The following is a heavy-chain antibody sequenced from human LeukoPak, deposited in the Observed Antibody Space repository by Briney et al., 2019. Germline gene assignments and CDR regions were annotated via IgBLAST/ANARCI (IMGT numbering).Heavy chain of an antibody. V-gene: IGHV3-7*01. Sequence: GGSLRLSCAASGFTLSSSWMSWVRQAPGKGLEWVANIKQDGSEKYNADSVKGRFTMSRDNAKNSLYLQMNSLRVEDTTAYYGVRGFIVGGRSVFDYWGQGTLVTVSS. CDR2: IKQDGSEK. CDR3: VRGFIVGGRSVFDY. D-gene: IGHD1-26*01. J-gene: IGHJ4*02. CDR1: GFTLSSSW.